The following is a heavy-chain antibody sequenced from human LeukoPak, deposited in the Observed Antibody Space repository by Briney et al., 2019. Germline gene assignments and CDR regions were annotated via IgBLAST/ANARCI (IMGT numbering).Heavy chain of an antibody. CDR3: ARGGSIVGATPHDAFDI. J-gene: IGHJ3*02. CDR2: VYYSGST. V-gene: IGHV4-61*05. Sequence: SETLSLTCTVSGGSISSSSYYWVWIRQPPGKGLEWIGCVYYSGSTNYNPSLKSRVAISVDTSKNQVSLRLSSVTAADTAVYYCARGGSIVGATPHDAFDIWGQGTVVTVS. D-gene: IGHD1-26*01. CDR1: GGSISSSSYY.